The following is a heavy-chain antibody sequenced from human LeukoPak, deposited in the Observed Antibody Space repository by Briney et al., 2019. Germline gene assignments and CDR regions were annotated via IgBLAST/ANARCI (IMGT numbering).Heavy chain of an antibody. V-gene: IGHV3-13*01. D-gene: IGHD3-10*01. J-gene: IGHJ4*02. CDR2: FHTDGGT. CDR3: ARGSGPGVPKIDS. Sequence: GGSLRLSCAASGFTFSNYDMHWVRQAPGKGLEWVSAFHTDGGTYYLDSVKGRFTISREDAKNSLYLQMNTLRAGDTAVYYCARGSGPGVPKIDSWGQGPWSSSPQ. CDR1: GFTFSNYD.